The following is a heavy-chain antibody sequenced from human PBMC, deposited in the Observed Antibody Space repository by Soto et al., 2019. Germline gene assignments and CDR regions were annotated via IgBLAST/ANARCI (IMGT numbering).Heavy chain of an antibody. V-gene: IGHV1-2*04. J-gene: IGHJ4*02. Sequence: ASVKVSCKASGYTFTGCYMHWVRQAPGQGLEWMGWINPNSGGTNYAQKFQGWVTMTRDTSISTAYMELSRLISDDTAVYYCARSHELGELFDCWGQEPLGTVSS. D-gene: IGHD2-21*01. CDR1: GYTFTGCY. CDR3: ARSHELGELFDC. CDR2: INPNSGGT.